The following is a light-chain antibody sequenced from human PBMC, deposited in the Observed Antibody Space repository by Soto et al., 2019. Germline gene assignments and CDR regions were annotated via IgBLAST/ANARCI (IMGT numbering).Light chain of an antibody. Sequence: QSVLTQPASVSGSPGQSITISCTGTSSDIGGYNYVSWYQQHPGKAPKLMIYDVIHRPSGVSNRFSGSKSGNTASLTISGLQAEDEADYYCSSYTSNSTPLVFGTGTKSPS. CDR3: SSYTSNSTPLV. CDR2: DVI. V-gene: IGLV2-14*03. CDR1: SSDIGGYNY. J-gene: IGLJ1*01.